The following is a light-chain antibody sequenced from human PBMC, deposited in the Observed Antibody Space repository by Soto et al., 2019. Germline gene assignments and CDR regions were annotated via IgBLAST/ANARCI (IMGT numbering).Light chain of an antibody. CDR1: SSDVGSYNF. V-gene: IGLV2-14*03. CDR2: DVN. J-gene: IGLJ1*01. CDR3: TSYTNSGTYI. Sequence: QSALTQPASVSGSPGQSITSSCNGTSSDVGSYNFVSWYQHHPGKVPKLIIFDVNNRPSGISNRFSGSKSDNTASLTISGLQSEDEADYYCTSYTNSGTYILGTGTKVTVL.